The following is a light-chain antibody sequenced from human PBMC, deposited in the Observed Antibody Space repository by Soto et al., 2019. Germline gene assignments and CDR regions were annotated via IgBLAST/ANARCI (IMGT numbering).Light chain of an antibody. V-gene: IGKV3-15*01. CDR3: QQYNNWPPRT. Sequence: EIVMTQSPVTLSVSPGERATLSCRASQSVSNHLVWYQQKPGQAPRLLIYGASTRAIGIPARFSGSGSGTEFTLTISSLQSEDFAVYYCQQYNNWPPRTFGQGTKLEIK. CDR2: GAS. CDR1: QSVSNH. J-gene: IGKJ2*01.